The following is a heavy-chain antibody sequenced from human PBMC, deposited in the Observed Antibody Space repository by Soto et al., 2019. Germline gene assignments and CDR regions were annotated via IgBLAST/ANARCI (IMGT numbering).Heavy chain of an antibody. D-gene: IGHD2-15*01. CDR2: IYPGDCDT. CDR1: GYRFTSYW. CDR3: ARLDCSGGSCHEDYYYNLDV. J-gene: IGHJ6*02. V-gene: IGHV5-51*01. Sequence: PGESLKISCKASGYRFTSYWIGWVRQMSGKGLEWMGIIYPGDCDTRYSPSFKGQVTMSADKSISTAYLQWSSLKASDSAMYYCARLDCSGGSCHEDYYYNLDVWGQGTTVTVSS.